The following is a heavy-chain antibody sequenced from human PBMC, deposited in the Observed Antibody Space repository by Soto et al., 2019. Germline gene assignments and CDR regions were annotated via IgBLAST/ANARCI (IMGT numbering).Heavy chain of an antibody. Sequence: PSETLSLTCTVSGGSISSYFWSWIRQPPGKGLEWIGYIYYGGSTNYNPPLKSRVTISVDTSKNQFSLKLSSVTAADTAVYYCARLGGAGSYDGGFDYWGQGTLVTVSS. CDR1: GGSISSYF. CDR2: IYYGGST. D-gene: IGHD3-10*01. J-gene: IGHJ4*02. CDR3: ARLGGAGSYDGGFDY. V-gene: IGHV4-59*01.